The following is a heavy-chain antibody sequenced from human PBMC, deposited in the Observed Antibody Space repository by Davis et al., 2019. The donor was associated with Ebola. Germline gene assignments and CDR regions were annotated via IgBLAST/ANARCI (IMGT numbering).Heavy chain of an antibody. CDR1: GGSIISSSSY. D-gene: IGHD6-13*01. CDR2: IYYSGST. J-gene: IGHJ4*02. CDR3: ARLDSSSCPDY. Sequence: SETLSLTCTVSGGSIISSSSYWGWIRQPPRKGLEWIGSIYYSGSTYYKPSLKSRVTIFVDTSKNHFSLNLSSVTAADTAVYYCARLDSSSCPDYWGQGTLVTVSS. V-gene: IGHV4-39*02.